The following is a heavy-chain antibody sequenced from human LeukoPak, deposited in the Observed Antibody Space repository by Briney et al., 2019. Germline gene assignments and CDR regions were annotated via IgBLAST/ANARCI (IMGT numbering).Heavy chain of an antibody. CDR2: ISYDGSNK. CDR3: ARVCVWEASCHGFDY. CDR1: GFTFSSYA. D-gene: IGHD2-2*01. J-gene: IGHJ4*02. V-gene: IGHV3-30-3*01. Sequence: GGSLRLSCAASGFTFSSYAMHWVRQAPGKGLEWVAVISYDGSNKYYADSVKGRFTISRDNSKNTLYLQMNSLRAEDTAVYYCARVCVWEASCHGFDYWGQGTLVTVSS.